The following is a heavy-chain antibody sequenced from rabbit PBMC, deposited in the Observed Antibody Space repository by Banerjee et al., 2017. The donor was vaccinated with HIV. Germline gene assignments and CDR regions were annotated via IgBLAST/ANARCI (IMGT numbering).Heavy chain of an antibody. D-gene: IGHD7-1*01. J-gene: IGHJ4*01. CDR2: IYARSAGST. CDR1: GFSFSNKYV. CDR3: ARDLAAVTGWNFGL. V-gene: IGHV1S45*01. Sequence: QEQLEESGGDLVKPEGSLTLTCTASGFSFSNKYVMCWVRQAPGKGLEWIAYIYARSAGSTYYASWTKGRFTISKTSSTTVTLQMTSLTAADTATYFCARDLAAVTGWNFGLWGPGTLVTVS.